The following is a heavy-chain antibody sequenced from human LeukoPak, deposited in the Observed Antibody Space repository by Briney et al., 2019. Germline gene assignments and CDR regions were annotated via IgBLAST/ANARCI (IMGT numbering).Heavy chain of an antibody. CDR2: IYYSGST. V-gene: IGHV4-59*01. Sequence: SETLSLTCTVSGGSISSYYWSWIRQPPGKGLEWIGYIYYSGSTNYNPSLKSRVTISVDTSKNQFSLKLSSVTAADTAVYYCTRDRFYVWFDPWGQGTLVTVSS. CDR3: TRDRFYVWFDP. CDR1: GGSISSYY. D-gene: IGHD3-16*01. J-gene: IGHJ5*02.